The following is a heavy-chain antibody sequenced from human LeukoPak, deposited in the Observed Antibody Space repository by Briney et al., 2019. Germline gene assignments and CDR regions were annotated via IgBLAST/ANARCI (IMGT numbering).Heavy chain of an antibody. V-gene: IGHV1-69*06. D-gene: IGHD5-24*01. CDR2: VIPIFGTA. Sequence: ASVKVSCKASGGTFSRYAISGVRQAPGQGLEWMGGVIPIFGTANYAQKFQGRVTITADKSTSTAYMELSSLRSEDTAVYYCARGRLQLPDYWGQGTLVTVSS. CDR1: GGTFSRYA. CDR3: ARGRLQLPDY. J-gene: IGHJ4*02.